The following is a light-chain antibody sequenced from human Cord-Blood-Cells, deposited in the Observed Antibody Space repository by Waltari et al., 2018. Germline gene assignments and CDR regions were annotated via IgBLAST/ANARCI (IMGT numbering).Light chain of an antibody. Sequence: DIQMTQSPYSLSASVGDRVTIPCQASQSLSSYLNWYQQKPGKAPKLLIYAASSLQSWVPSRFIGSGSGTDFTLTISSLQPEDFATYYCQQSYSTLMYTFGQGTKLEIK. J-gene: IGKJ2*01. CDR1: QSLSSY. V-gene: IGKV1-39*01. CDR2: AAS. CDR3: QQSYSTLMYT.